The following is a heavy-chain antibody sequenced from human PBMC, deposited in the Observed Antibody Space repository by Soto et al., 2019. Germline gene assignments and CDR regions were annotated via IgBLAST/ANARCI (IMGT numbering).Heavy chain of an antibody. CDR3: ARSVRSGSFPYYYYAMDV. V-gene: IGHV3-74*01. Sequence: GGSLRLSCAASGFTSSNYWMHGVRQAPGKGLMWVSRIKSDGSSTSYADSVKGRFTISRDNAKNTLDLQMHGLRAEDMAVYYCARSVRSGSFPYYYYAMDVWGQGTTVTVSS. CDR1: GFTSSNYW. CDR2: IKSDGSST. D-gene: IGHD3-10*01. J-gene: IGHJ6*02.